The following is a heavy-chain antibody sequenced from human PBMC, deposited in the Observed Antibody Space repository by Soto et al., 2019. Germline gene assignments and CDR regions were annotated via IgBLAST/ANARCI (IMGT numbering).Heavy chain of an antibody. Sequence: SETLSLTCAVSGYSISSGYYWGWIRQPPGKGLEWIGGIYHSGSTYYNPSLKSRVTISVDTSKNQFSLKLSSVTAADTAVYYCARAGIRFLEWLAGWFDPWGQGTLVTVSS. V-gene: IGHV4-38-2*01. CDR3: ARAGIRFLEWLAGWFDP. CDR2: IYHSGST. CDR1: GYSISSGYY. D-gene: IGHD3-3*01. J-gene: IGHJ5*02.